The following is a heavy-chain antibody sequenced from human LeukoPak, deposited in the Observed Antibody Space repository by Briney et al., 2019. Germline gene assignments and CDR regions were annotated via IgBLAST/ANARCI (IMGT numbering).Heavy chain of an antibody. CDR1: GYTFTSYG. D-gene: IGHD3-3*01. V-gene: IGHV1-18*01. CDR2: ISAYNGNT. CDR3: ARDLWEVLRFLEYGMDV. J-gene: IGHJ6*02. Sequence: ASVKVSCKASGYTFTSYGISWVRQAPGQGLEWMGWISAYNGNTNYAQKLQGRVTMTTDTSTSTAYMELRSLRSDDTAVYYCARDLWEVLRFLEYGMDVWGQGTTVTVSS.